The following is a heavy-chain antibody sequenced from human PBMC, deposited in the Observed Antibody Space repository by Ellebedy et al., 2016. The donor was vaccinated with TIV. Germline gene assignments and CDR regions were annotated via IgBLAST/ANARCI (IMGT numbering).Heavy chain of an antibody. J-gene: IGHJ5*02. V-gene: IGHV3-7*01. CDR2: IKQDGGEK. CDR3: ARGWWDYGA. CDR1: GFPFSGYS. Sequence: GESLMISCVASGFPFSGYSMSWVRQARGKGLEWVATIKQDGGEKFYVDSVKGRFTISRDNAKNSVYLQMDSVRGEDTAVYYCARGWWDYGAWGQGTQVTVSS. D-gene: IGHD4/OR15-4a*01.